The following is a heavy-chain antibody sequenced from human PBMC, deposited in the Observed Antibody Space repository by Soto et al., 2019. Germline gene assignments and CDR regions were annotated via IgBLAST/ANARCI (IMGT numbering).Heavy chain of an antibody. CDR3: AHIVVAGLGYYFDY. J-gene: IGHJ4*02. CDR2: IYWGDDK. CDR1: GFSLSSTRMA. V-gene: IGHV2-5*02. D-gene: IGHD6-19*01. Sequence: QITLKESGPTLVKPTQTLTLICTFSGFSLSSTRMAVGWIRQPPGKALEWLALIYWGDDKRYSPFLKSRLTITKDTSKNQVVLTMSNMDPVDTARYYCAHIVVAGLGYYFDYWGQGTLVTVSS.